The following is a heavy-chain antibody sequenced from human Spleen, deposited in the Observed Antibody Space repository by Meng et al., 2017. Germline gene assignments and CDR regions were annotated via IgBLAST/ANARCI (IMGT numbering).Heavy chain of an antibody. CDR2: IPHRGSS. V-gene: IGHV4-39*07. CDR1: GGSISTSGYY. Sequence: QVQLRESGPALVKPSEALSLTCSVSGGSISTSGYYWGWIRQPPGKGLEWIGEIPHRGSSAYNPSLKSRVSMSIDKSKNQFSLKLTSVTAADTAVYHCLRGSGGSVWGQGTLVTVSS. J-gene: IGHJ1*01. D-gene: IGHD3-10*01. CDR3: LRGSGGSV.